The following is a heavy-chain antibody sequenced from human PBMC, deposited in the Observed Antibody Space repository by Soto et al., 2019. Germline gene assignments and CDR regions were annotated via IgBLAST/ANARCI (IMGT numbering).Heavy chain of an antibody. J-gene: IGHJ4*02. V-gene: IGHV4-39*01. D-gene: IGHD6-6*01. CDR1: GGSISSSSYY. Sequence: SETLSLTCTVSGGSISSSSYYWGWIRQPPGKGLEWIGSIYYSGSTYYNPSLKSRVTISVDTSKNQFSLKLSSVTAADTAVYYCARHDGIAAHYFDYWGQGTLVTVSS. CDR2: IYYSGST. CDR3: ARHDGIAAHYFDY.